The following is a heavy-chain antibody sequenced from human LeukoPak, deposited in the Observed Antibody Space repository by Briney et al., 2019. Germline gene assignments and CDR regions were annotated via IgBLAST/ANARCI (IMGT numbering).Heavy chain of an antibody. CDR2: ISSSGSTI. D-gene: IGHD3-10*02. V-gene: IGHV3-48*04. Sequence: GGSLRLSCAASRFTFSNYWMSWVRQAPGKGLEWVSYISSSGSTIYYADSVKGRFTISRDNAKNSLYLQMNSLRAEDTAVYYCAELGITMIGGVWGKGTTVTISS. CDR3: AELGITMIGGV. CDR1: RFTFSNYW. J-gene: IGHJ6*04.